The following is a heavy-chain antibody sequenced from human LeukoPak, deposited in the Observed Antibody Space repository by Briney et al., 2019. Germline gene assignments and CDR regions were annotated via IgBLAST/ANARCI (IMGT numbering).Heavy chain of an antibody. J-gene: IGHJ4*02. CDR1: GFTFRNYG. V-gene: IGHV3-30*02. Sequence: PGGSLRLSCAASGFTFRNYGMHWVRQATGKGLEWVSFIWSDGNNRFYADSVKGRFTISRDNSKNMLYLQMDTLRAEDTALYYCAKNVMVKRYIDYWGQGTLVTVSS. CDR2: IWSDGNNR. CDR3: AKNVMVKRYIDY. D-gene: IGHD5-18*01.